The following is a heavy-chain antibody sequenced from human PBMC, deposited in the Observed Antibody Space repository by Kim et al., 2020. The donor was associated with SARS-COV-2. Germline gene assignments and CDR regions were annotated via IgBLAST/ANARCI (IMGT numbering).Heavy chain of an antibody. J-gene: IGHJ6*02. CDR1: GYTFTSYA. CDR3: ARAGYCSSTSCYAHYGMDV. CDR2: INTNTGNP. Sequence: ASVKVSCKASGYTFTSYAMNWVRQAPGQGLEWMGWINTNTGNPTYAQGFTGRFVFSLDTSVSTAYLQISSLKAEDTAVYYCARAGYCSSTSCYAHYGMDVWGQGTTVTVSS. D-gene: IGHD2-2*01. V-gene: IGHV7-4-1*02.